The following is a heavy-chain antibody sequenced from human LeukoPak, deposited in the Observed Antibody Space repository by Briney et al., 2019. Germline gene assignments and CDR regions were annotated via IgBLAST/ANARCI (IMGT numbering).Heavy chain of an antibody. CDR1: GGSISSYY. CDR3: ARVTVGATRYYYHMDV. Sequence: TSETLSLTCTVSGGSISSYYWSWIRQPPGKGREGGGYIYYSGSTNYNPSLKSRVTMSVDTSKNQFSLKLSSVTAADTAVYYCARVTVGATRYYYHMDVWGKGTTVTVSS. J-gene: IGHJ6*03. V-gene: IGHV4-59*12. CDR2: IYYSGST. D-gene: IGHD1-26*01.